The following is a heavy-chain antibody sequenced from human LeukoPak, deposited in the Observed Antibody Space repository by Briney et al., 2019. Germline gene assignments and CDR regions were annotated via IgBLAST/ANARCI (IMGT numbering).Heavy chain of an antibody. CDR3: AKETSSSFDY. J-gene: IGHJ4*02. CDR1: GFTVSSNY. CDR2: IYSGGST. Sequence: PGGSLRLSCAASGFTVSSNYTSWVRQAPGKGLEWVSVIYSGGSTYYADSVKGRFTVSRDNSKNMLYLQMNSLRVEDTAVYYCAKETSSSFDYWGQGTLVTVSS. V-gene: IGHV3-53*01. D-gene: IGHD6-6*01.